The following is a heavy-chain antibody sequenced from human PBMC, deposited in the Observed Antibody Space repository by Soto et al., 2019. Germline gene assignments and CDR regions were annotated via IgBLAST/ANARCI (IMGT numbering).Heavy chain of an antibody. D-gene: IGHD3-16*01. CDR2: IYYSGST. J-gene: IGHJ4*02. V-gene: IGHV4-30-4*01. Sequence: PSETLSLTCTVSVVSISRVDYYWGWIREPPGKGLEWIGYIYYSGSTYYNPSLKSRVTISVDTSKNQFSLKLSSVTSAETAVYYCDRDGGSPGSPIDYWGQGTLVTVSS. CDR1: VVSISRVDYY. CDR3: DRDGGSPGSPIDY.